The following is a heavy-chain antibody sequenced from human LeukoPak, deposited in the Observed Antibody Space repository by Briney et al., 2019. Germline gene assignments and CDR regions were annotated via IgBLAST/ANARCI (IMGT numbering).Heavy chain of an antibody. CDR1: GGSFSGYY. D-gene: IGHD3-22*01. Sequence: SETLSLTCAVYGGSFSGYYWSWIRQPPGKGLEWIGEINHSGSTNYNPSLKSRVTISVDTSKSQFSLKLSSVAAADTAVYYCARGTQTYYDKAPVDYWGQGTLVTVSS. V-gene: IGHV4-34*01. CDR3: ARGTQTYYDKAPVDY. J-gene: IGHJ4*02. CDR2: INHSGST.